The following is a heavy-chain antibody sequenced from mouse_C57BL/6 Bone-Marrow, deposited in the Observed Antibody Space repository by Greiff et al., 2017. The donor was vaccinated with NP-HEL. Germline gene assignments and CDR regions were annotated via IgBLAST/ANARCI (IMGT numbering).Heavy chain of an antibody. Sequence: VQLQQSGAELVKPGASVKLSCKASGYTFTSYWMQWVKQRPGQGLEWIGEIDPSDSYTNYNQKFKGKATLTVDTSSSTAYMQLSSLTSEDSAVYYCAREDYSNYVGYWGQGTT. CDR1: GYTFTSYW. CDR2: IDPSDSYT. D-gene: IGHD2-5*01. CDR3: AREDYSNYVGY. V-gene: IGHV1-50*01. J-gene: IGHJ2*01.